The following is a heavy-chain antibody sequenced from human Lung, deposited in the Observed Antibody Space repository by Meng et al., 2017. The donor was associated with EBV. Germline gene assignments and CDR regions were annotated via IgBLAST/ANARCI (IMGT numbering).Heavy chain of an antibody. V-gene: IGHV4-4*02. CDR2: IYHNENT. D-gene: IGHD1-20*01. J-gene: IGHJ4*02. CDR1: SASISSNNY. Sequence: VPLQESGPGLLKPLGTLSLTCTVSSASISSNNYWTWVRQSPGKGLEWIGEIYHNENTNYNPSLMSRVTMSLDKSKNHFSLNLRSVTAADTAVYFCARAPGNWNFDSWGQGTLVTVSS. CDR3: ARAPGNWNFDS.